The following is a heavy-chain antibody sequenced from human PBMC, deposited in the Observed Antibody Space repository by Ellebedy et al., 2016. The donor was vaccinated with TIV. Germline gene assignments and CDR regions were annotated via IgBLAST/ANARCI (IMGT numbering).Heavy chain of an antibody. V-gene: IGHV4-34*01. J-gene: IGHJ4*02. CDR1: GGSFSGYY. D-gene: IGHD5-18*01. CDR2: INHSGST. CDR3: ARAGSIQLWLDY. Sequence: MPSETLSLTCAVYGGSFSGYYWSWIRQPPGKGLEWIGEINHSGSTYYNPSLKSRVTISVDRSKNQFSLKLSSVTAADTAVYYCARAGSIQLWLDYWGQGTLVTVSS.